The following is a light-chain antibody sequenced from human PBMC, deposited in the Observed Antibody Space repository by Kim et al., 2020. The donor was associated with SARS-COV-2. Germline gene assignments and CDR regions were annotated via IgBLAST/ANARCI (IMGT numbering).Light chain of an antibody. CDR2: DVS. J-gene: IGLJ2*01. CDR3: SSYTSSSTVV. V-gene: IGLV2-14*01. Sequence: QSASVSGSPGQSITISCTGTSSDVGAYNYVSWYQQHPGKAPKLMIYDVSKRPSGVSNRFSGSKSGNTASLTVSGLQAEDEADYYCSSYTSSSTVVFGGGTQLTVL. CDR1: SSDVGAYNY.